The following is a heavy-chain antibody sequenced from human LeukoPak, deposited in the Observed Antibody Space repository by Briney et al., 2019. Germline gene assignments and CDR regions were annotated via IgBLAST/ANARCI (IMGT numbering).Heavy chain of an antibody. V-gene: IGHV3-23*01. Sequence: PGGSLRLSCAASGFTFSDYYMSWVRQAPGKGLEWVSGISESGGNTYYADSVKGRFTISRDNSKNTLYLQMTILRAEDTAVYYCARGTRSNFGAFDIWGQGTMVTVSS. CDR2: ISESGGNT. CDR3: ARGTRSNFGAFDI. J-gene: IGHJ3*02. CDR1: GFTFSDYY. D-gene: IGHD3-3*01.